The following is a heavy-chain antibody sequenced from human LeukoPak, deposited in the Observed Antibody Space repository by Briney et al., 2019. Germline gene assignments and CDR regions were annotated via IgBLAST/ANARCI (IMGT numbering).Heavy chain of an antibody. V-gene: IGHV4-30-2*01. Sequence: PSETLPLTCAVSGGSVSSGGFSWRWIRQPPGKGLECIGSISHTGSTYYNPSLKSRVTISVDSSKNQFSLKLSSVTAADTAVYYCAREGYFYGMDVWGQGTTVTVSS. CDR1: GGSVSSGGFS. J-gene: IGHJ6*02. CDR3: AREGYFYGMDV. CDR2: ISHTGST. D-gene: IGHD2/OR15-2a*01.